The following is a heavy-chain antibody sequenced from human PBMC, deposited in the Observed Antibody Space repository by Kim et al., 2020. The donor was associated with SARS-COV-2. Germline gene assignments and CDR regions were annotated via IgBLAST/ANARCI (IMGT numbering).Heavy chain of an antibody. D-gene: IGHD3-16*02. J-gene: IGHJ6*02. Sequence: SETLSLTCTVSGGSISSGGYYWSWIRQHPGKGLEWIGYIYYSGSTYYNPSLKSRVTISVDTSKNQFSLKLSSVTAADTAVYYCASRRIMITVGGVIVYYGMDVWGQGTTVTVSS. CDR3: ASRRIMITVGGVIVYYGMDV. V-gene: IGHV4-31*03. CDR1: GGSISSGGYY. CDR2: IYYSGST.